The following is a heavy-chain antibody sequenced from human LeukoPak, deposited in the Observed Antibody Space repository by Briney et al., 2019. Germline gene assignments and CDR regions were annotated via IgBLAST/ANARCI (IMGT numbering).Heavy chain of an antibody. V-gene: IGHV4-39*01. Sequence: SETLSLTCTVSGGSISGSSYYWGWIRQPPGKGLDWIGSIYYSGRTYYNPSLKSRVTISVDTSKNQFSLRLSSVTAADTAVYYCARLIAVAGTPSWVDIWGQGTMVTVSS. CDR2: IYYSGRT. J-gene: IGHJ3*02. CDR1: GGSISGSSYY. D-gene: IGHD6-19*01. CDR3: ARLIAVAGTPSWVDI.